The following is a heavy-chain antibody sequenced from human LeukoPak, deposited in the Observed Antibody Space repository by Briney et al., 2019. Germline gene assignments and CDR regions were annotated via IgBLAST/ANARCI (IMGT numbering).Heavy chain of an antibody. V-gene: IGHV3-21*01. Sequence: GGSLRLSCAASGFTFSTFTMHWVRQAPGKGLEWVSSISSSSSYIYYADSVKGRFTISGDNAKNSLYLQMNSLRAEDTAVYYCARGWELLEAHFDYWGQGTLVTVSS. J-gene: IGHJ4*02. CDR2: ISSSSSYI. D-gene: IGHD1-26*01. CDR1: GFTFSTFT. CDR3: ARGWELLEAHFDY.